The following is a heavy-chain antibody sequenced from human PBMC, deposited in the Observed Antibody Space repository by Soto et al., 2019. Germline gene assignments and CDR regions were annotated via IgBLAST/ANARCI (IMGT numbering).Heavy chain of an antibody. J-gene: IGHJ3*02. CDR3: ASWYSSGWTPDPFDI. D-gene: IGHD6-19*01. CDR2: INHSGST. Sequence: SETLSLTCAVYGGSFSGYYWSWIRQPPGKGLEWIGEINHSGSTNYNPSLKSRVTISVDTSKNQFSLKLSSVTAADTAVYYCASWYSSGWTPDPFDIWGQGTMVTVSS. CDR1: GGSFSGYY. V-gene: IGHV4-34*01.